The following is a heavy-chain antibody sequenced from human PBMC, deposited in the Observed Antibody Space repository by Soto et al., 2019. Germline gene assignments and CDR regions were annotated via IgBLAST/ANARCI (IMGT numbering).Heavy chain of an antibody. V-gene: IGHV4-61*08. Sequence: SETKCVTYAVSGGSIRSVGDCWSWIQQPPGKGLEWIGYIYYSGSTNYNPSLKSRVTISVDTSKNQFSLKLSSVTAADTAVYYCARHDTPSSWFDPWGPGPLVTVSS. D-gene: IGHD3-22*01. CDR3: ARHDTPSSWFDP. CDR1: GGSIRSVGDC. CDR2: IYYSGST. J-gene: IGHJ5*02.